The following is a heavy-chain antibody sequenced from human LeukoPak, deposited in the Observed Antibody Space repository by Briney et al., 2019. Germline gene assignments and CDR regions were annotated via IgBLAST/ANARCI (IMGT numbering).Heavy chain of an antibody. CDR2: IYYSGST. CDR3: ARVAGGNSGIDY. CDR1: GGSISSYY. V-gene: IGHV4-59*01. J-gene: IGHJ4*02. Sequence: SETLSLTCTVSGGSISSYYWSWIRQPPGEGLEWIGYIYYSGSTNYNPSLKSRVTISVDTSKNQFSLKLSSVTAADTAVYYCARVAGGNSGIDYWSQGTLVTVSS. D-gene: IGHD4-23*01.